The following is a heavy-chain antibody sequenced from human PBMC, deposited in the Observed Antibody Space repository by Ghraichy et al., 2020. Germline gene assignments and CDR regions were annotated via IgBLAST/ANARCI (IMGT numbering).Heavy chain of an antibody. Sequence: SETLSLTCTVSGGSVSSGSYYWSWIRQPPGKGLEWIGYIYYSGSTNYNPSLKSRVTISVDTSKNQFSLKLSSVTAADTTVYYCARAKLLTAIDYWGQGTLVTVSS. CDR1: GGSVSSGSYY. D-gene: IGHD2-21*02. V-gene: IGHV4-61*01. J-gene: IGHJ4*02. CDR3: ARAKLLTAIDY. CDR2: IYYSGST.